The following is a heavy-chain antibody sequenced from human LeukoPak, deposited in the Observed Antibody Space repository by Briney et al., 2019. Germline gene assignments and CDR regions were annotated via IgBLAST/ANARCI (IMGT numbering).Heavy chain of an antibody. CDR1: GYTFTSYY. Sequence: ASVTVSCTASGYTFTSYYMHWVRQAPGQGLEWMGIINPSGGSTSYAQKFQGRVTMTRDMSTSTVYMELSSLRSEDTAVYYCARDLMGAYNWFDPWGQGTLVTASS. D-gene: IGHD1-26*01. CDR3: ARDLMGAYNWFDP. J-gene: IGHJ5*02. V-gene: IGHV1-46*01. CDR2: INPSGGST.